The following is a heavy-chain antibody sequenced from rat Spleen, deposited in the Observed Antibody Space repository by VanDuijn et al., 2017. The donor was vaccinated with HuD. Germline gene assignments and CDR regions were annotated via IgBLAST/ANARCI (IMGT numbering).Heavy chain of an antibody. V-gene: IGHV5-29*01. CDR1: GFTFSNYG. D-gene: IGHD1-11*01. CDR2: ITYDGSNT. CDR3: ARHAEAPYYFDY. J-gene: IGHJ2*01. Sequence: EVQLVESGGDLVQPGRSLKLSCAASGFTFSNYGMAWVYQAPTKGLEWVATITYDGSNTYYRDSVKGRFTISRDNAKSTLYLQMDSLRSEDTATYYCARHAEAPYYFDYWGQGVMVTVSS.